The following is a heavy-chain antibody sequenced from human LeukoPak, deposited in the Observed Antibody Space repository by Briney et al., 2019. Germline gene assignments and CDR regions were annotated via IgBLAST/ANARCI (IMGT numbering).Heavy chain of an antibody. D-gene: IGHD3-10*01. CDR2: IYSSVT. CDR3: AKDQGSGSGYYSWGYFDY. J-gene: IGHJ4*02. Sequence: GGSLRLSCTVSGFTVSSNSMSWVRQAPGKGLEWVSFIYSSVTHYSDSVKGRFTISRDNSKNIMYLQMNSLRAEDTAVYYCAKDQGSGSGYYSWGYFDYWGQGTLVTVSS. V-gene: IGHV3-53*01. CDR1: GFTVSSNS.